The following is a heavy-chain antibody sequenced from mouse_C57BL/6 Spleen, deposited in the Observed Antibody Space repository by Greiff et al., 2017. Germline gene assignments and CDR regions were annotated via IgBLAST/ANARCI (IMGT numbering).Heavy chain of an antibody. CDR1: GYTFTSYW. CDR3: AREKGILGGFSY. D-gene: IGHD3-3*01. CDR2: IDPNSGGT. V-gene: IGHV1-72*01. J-gene: IGHJ3*01. Sequence: QVHVKQPGAELVKPGASVKLSCKASGYTFTSYWMHWVKQRPGRGLEWIGRIDPNSGGTKYNEKFKSKATMAVDKPSSTAYMQLSSLTSEASAVYYCAREKGILGGFSYWGQTTLVTVSA.